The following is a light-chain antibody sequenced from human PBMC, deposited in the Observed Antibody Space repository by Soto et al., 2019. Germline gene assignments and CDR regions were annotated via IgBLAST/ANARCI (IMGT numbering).Light chain of an antibody. Sequence: DIQMTQSPSSLSASVGDTVTIICRTSQSISTYLNWYQQKAGQAPELLIFAASSLQSGVPSTFTGSGSGTDFTLTISSLQPEDFATYFCQQSYSTPYTFGQGTKLEIK. CDR3: QQSYSTPYT. CDR2: AAS. J-gene: IGKJ2*01. V-gene: IGKV1-39*01. CDR1: QSISTY.